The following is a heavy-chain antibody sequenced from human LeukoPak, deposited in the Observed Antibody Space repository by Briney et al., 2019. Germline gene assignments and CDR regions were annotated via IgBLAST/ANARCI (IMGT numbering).Heavy chain of an antibody. CDR1: GFTFSSDD. CDR2: IGTAGDT. CDR3: ARSLWFGGHYMDV. Sequence: PGGSLRLSCAASGFTFSSDDIHWVRQPTGKGLEWVSVIGTAGDTYYPDSVKGRFTISRENAKNSLYLQMNSLRAGDTAVYYCARSLWFGGHYMDVWGKGTTVTISS. D-gene: IGHD3-10*01. V-gene: IGHV3-13*01. J-gene: IGHJ6*03.